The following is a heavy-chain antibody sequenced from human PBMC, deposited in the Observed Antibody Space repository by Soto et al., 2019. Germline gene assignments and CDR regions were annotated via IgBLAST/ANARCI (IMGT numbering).Heavy chain of an antibody. CDR3: AREVIETAARPYYYYGMDV. CDR2: IWYDGSNK. D-gene: IGHD6-6*01. V-gene: IGHV3-33*01. Sequence: GGSLRLSCAASGFTFSSYGMHWVRQAPGKGLEWVAVIWYDGSNKYYADSVKGRFTISRDNSKNTLYLQMNSLRAEDTAVYYCAREVIETAARPYYYYGMDVWGQGTTVTVSS. CDR1: GFTFSSYG. J-gene: IGHJ6*02.